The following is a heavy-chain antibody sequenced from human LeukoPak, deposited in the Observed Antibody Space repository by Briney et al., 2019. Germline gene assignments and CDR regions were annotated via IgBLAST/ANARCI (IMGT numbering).Heavy chain of an antibody. V-gene: IGHV3-74*01. Sequence: GGSLRLSCAASAFNFSSYLMHWVRQAPGKGLVWVSRINSGGSSTSYADSVKGRFTISRDNAKNTLYLEMNSLRAEDTAVYYCARERRKSDAFDIWGQGTMVTVSS. CDR1: AFNFSSYL. J-gene: IGHJ3*02. CDR2: INSGGSST. CDR3: ARERRKSDAFDI.